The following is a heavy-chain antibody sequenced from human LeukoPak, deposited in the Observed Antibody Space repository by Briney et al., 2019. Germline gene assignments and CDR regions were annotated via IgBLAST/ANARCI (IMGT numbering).Heavy chain of an antibody. D-gene: IGHD5-24*01. CDR3: ARDVGYILAA. V-gene: IGHV4-59*12. CDR1: GGSISSYY. CDR2: IYYSGST. Sequence: SETLSLTCAVSGGSISSYYWSWIRQPPGKGLEWIGYIYYSGSTNYNPSLKSRVTISVDRSKNQFSLKLSSVTAADTAVYYCARDVGYILAAWGQGTLVTVSS. J-gene: IGHJ4*02.